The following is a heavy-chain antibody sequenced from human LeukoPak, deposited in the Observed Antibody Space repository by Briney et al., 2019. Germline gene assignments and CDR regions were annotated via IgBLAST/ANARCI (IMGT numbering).Heavy chain of an antibody. D-gene: IGHD1-26*01. J-gene: IGHJ4*02. Sequence: PSETLSLTCTVSGGSISSSSYYWGWIRQPPGKGLEWIGSIYYSGSTYYNPSLKSRVTISVDTSKNQFSLKLSSVTAEDTAVYYCARGAVGAIYFDYWGQGTLVTVSS. CDR3: ARGAVGAIYFDY. CDR1: GGSISSSSYY. CDR2: IYYSGST. V-gene: IGHV4-39*07.